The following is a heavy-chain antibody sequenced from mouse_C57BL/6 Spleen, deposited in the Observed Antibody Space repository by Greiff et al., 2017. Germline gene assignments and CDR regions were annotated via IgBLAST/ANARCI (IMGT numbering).Heavy chain of an antibody. Sequence: QVQLQQPGAELVKPGASVKLSCKASGYTFTSYWMHWVKQRPGQGLEWIGMIHPNSGSTNYNEKFKSKATLTVDKSSSPAYMQLSSLTSEDSAVYYCAHYGSSPYYYAMDYWGQGTSVTVSS. CDR1: GYTFTSYW. J-gene: IGHJ4*01. D-gene: IGHD1-1*01. CDR2: IHPNSGST. CDR3: AHYGSSPYYYAMDY. V-gene: IGHV1-64*01.